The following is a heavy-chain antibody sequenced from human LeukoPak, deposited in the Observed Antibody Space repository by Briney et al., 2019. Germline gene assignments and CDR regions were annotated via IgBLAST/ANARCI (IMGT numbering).Heavy chain of an antibody. V-gene: IGHV1-3*01. D-gene: IGHD3-10*01. CDR1: GYTFTSYA. J-gene: IGHJ4*02. Sequence: GASVKVSCKASGYTFTSYAMHWVRQAPGQRLEWMGWINAGNGNTKYSQKFQGRVTITRDTSASTAYMELSSLRSEDTAVYYCARVRYYGSGSYYNSPEDYYFDYWGQGTLVTVSS. CDR3: ARVRYYGSGSYYNSPEDYYFDY. CDR2: INAGNGNT.